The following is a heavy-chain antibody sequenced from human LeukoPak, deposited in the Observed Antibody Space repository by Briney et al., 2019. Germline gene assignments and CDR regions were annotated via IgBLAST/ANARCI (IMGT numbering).Heavy chain of an antibody. V-gene: IGHV1-69*13. Sequence: ASVKVSCKASGGTFSSYAISWVRQAPGQGLEWMGGIIPIFGTASYAQKFQGRVTITADESTSTAYMELSSLRSEDTAVYYCARDDYGDYYFDYWGQGTLVTVSS. D-gene: IGHD4-17*01. CDR3: ARDDYGDYYFDY. CDR2: IIPIFGTA. CDR1: GGTFSSYA. J-gene: IGHJ4*02.